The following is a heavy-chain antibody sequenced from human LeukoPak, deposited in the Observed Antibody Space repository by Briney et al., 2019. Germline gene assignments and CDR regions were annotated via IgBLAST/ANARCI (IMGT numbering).Heavy chain of an antibody. D-gene: IGHD3-22*01. CDR1: GGSFIGYY. CDR2: MNPSGST. CDR3: ARGRQDVTMIVVVMTAVSYYLDV. V-gene: IGHV4-34*01. Sequence: SETLSLTCAVYGGSFIGYYWTWIRQTPGKGREWSGEMNPSGSTNYNPSLKSRVTISVDTSKNQFSLKLSSVTVADTAVYYCARGRQDVTMIVVVMTAVSYYLDVWGKGTTVTVS. J-gene: IGHJ6*03.